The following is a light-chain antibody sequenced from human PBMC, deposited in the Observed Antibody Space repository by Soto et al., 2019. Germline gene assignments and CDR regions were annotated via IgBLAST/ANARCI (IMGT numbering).Light chain of an antibody. V-gene: IGLV2-8*01. CDR1: SSDVGGYNY. CDR2: EVY. Sequence: QSALTQPPSASGSPGQSVTISCTGTSSDVGGYNYVSWYQQHRGKAPKLIIYEVYKRPSGVPDRFSGSKSGNTAALTVSGLQAEDEADYYCSSYVGTNSYVFGTGTKLTVL. CDR3: SSYVGTNSYV. J-gene: IGLJ1*01.